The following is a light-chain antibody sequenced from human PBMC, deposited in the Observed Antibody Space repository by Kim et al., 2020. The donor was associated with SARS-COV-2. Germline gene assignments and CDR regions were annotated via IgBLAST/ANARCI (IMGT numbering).Light chain of an antibody. V-gene: IGLV3-1*01. CDR1: KLGDKY. CDR2: QDS. Sequence: SVSPAQTARITCSGDKLGDKYACWYQQKPGQSPVLVIYQDSKRPSGIPERFSGSNSGNTATLTISGTQAMDEADYYCQAWDSSTVVFGGGTKLTVL. J-gene: IGLJ2*01. CDR3: QAWDSSTVV.